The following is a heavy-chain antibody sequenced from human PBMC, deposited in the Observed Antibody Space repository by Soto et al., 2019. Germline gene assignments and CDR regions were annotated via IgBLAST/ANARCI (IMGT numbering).Heavy chain of an antibody. D-gene: IGHD6-19*01. Sequence: PVGSLRLSCSASGFTFSSYAMHWVRQAPGKGLEYVSAISSNGGSTYYADSVKGRFTISRDNSKNTLYLQMSSLRAEDTAVYYCVKDVKVAGTSYFDYWGQGTLVTVSS. CDR3: VKDVKVAGTSYFDY. CDR1: GFTFSSYA. J-gene: IGHJ4*02. CDR2: ISSNGGST. V-gene: IGHV3-64D*06.